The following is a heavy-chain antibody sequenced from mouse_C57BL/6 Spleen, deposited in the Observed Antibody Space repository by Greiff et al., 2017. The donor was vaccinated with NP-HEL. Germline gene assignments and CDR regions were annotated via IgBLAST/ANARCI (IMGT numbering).Heavy chain of an antibody. CDR3: TRSYYGNYGDY. V-gene: IGHV1-15*01. CDR2: IDPETGGT. D-gene: IGHD2-1*01. CDR1: GYTFTDYE. J-gene: IGHJ2*01. Sequence: VQLQQSGAELVRPGASVTLSCKASGYTFTDYEMHWVKQTPVHGLEWIGAIDPETGGTAYNQKFKGKAILTADKSSSTAYMELRSLTSEDSAVYYCTRSYYGNYGDYWGHGTTLTVSS.